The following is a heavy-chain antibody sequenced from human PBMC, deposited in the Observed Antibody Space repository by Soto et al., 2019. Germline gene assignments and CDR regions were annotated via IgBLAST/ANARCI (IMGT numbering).Heavy chain of an antibody. V-gene: IGHV4-4*02. CDR2: IYHSGST. CDR1: GGSISSSNW. Sequence: QVQLQESGPGLVKPSGTLSLTCAVSGGSISSSNWWSWVRQPPGKGLEWIGEIYHSGSTNYNPSLKSRVTISVDKSKNQFSLKLSSVTAADTAVYYCAREQASMVRGDPNWFDPWGQGTLVTVSS. J-gene: IGHJ5*02. D-gene: IGHD3-10*01. CDR3: AREQASMVRGDPNWFDP.